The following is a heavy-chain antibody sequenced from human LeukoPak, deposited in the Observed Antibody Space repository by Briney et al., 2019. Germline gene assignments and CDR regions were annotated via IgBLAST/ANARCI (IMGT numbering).Heavy chain of an antibody. Sequence: PSETLSLTCAVYGGSFSDHYWSWVRQPPGKGLEWIGQINYSGTTNYIPSLKSRVTMSIDTSENQFSLRLNSVTAADTAVYYCARHHAAGDFYDSSGSNLFDPWGQGTLVTVSS. V-gene: IGHV4-34*01. D-gene: IGHD3-22*01. CDR2: INYSGTT. J-gene: IGHJ5*02. CDR1: GGSFSDHY. CDR3: ARHHAAGDFYDSSGSNLFDP.